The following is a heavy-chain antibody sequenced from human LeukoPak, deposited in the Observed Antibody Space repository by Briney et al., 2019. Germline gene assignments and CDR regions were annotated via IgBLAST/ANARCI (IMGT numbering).Heavy chain of an antibody. J-gene: IGHJ4*02. CDR2: ISYTRNT. D-gene: IGHD1-26*01. CDR3: ARDSGSSPTFDY. V-gene: IGHV4-59*01. Sequence: SETLSLTCTVSGASITDSFWSWLRQSPGKGLEWIAQISYTRNTNYNPSLKSRVTISVDTSKNQFSLRLSSVTAADTAVYYCARDSGSSPTFDYWGQGTLVTVSS. CDR1: GASITDSF.